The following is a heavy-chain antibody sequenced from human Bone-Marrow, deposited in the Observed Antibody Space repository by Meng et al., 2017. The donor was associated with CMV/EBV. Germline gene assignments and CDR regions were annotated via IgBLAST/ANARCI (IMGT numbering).Heavy chain of an antibody. D-gene: IGHD3-3*01. V-gene: IGHV6-1*01. J-gene: IGHJ3*02. Sequence: SETLSLTCAISGDSVSSNSAAWNWIRQSPSRGLEWLGRTYYRSKWYNDYAVSVKSRITINPDTSKNQFSLQLNSVTPEDTAVYYCATIEAIGPENQGDAFDIWGQGTRVTVSS. CDR2: TYYRSKWYN. CDR1: GDSVSSNSAA. CDR3: ATIEAIGPENQGDAFDI.